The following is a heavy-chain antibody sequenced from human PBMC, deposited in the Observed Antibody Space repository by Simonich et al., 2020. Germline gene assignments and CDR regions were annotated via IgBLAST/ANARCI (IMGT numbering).Heavy chain of an antibody. CDR2: INPHRGGT. Sequence: QVQLVQSGAEVKKPGASVKVSCKASGYTFTGYYMHWVQQAPGQGREWMDRINPHRGGTNDAQKFKGRVTMTRDTPISTAYMELSRLRSDDTAVYYCARDTFLGYCSSTSCYDAFDIWGQGTMVTVSS. V-gene: IGHV1-2*06. D-gene: IGHD2-2*01. CDR3: ARDTFLGYCSSTSCYDAFDI. CDR1: GYTFTGYY. J-gene: IGHJ3*02.